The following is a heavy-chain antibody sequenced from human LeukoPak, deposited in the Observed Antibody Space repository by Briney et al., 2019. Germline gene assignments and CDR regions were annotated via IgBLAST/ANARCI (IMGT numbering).Heavy chain of an antibody. CDR2: IYHSGST. Sequence: PSETLSLTCAVSGGSISSGGYSWSWIRQPPGKGLEWIGYIYHSGSTYYNPSLKSRVTISVDRSKNQFSLKLSSVTAADTAVYYCARGGPKGHLFLIRATYLDYWGQGTLVTVSS. CDR1: GGSISSGGYS. V-gene: IGHV4-30-2*01. J-gene: IGHJ4*02. CDR3: ARGGPKGHLFLIRATYLDY. D-gene: IGHD3-16*01.